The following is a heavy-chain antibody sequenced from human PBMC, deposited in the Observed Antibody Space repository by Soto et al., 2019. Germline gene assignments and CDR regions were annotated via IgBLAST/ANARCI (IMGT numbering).Heavy chain of an antibody. D-gene: IGHD2-21*02. CDR3: AREVGACFGADCYRWFDS. J-gene: IGHJ5*01. V-gene: IGHV4-30-4*01. CDR1: GDSISSGDYS. CDR2: VEQIEKT. Sequence: QVHLQETGTGVGKPSETLSLTCSVSGDSISSGDYSWSWVRRAPGKALEWFGYVEQIEKTYFYPYLRGRALISVDTSKNHLSMMLSSVDAADTALDDCAREVGACFGADCYRWFDS.